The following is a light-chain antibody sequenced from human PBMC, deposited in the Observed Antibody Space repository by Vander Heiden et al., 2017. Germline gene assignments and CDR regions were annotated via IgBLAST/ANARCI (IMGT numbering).Light chain of an antibody. CDR1: ALPKQY. CDR3: QSADSSDTYRVI. CDR2: KDN. Sequence: SYELTQPPSVSVSPGQTAKITCSGDALPKQYAYWYQQRPGQAPVLIIYKDNERPSGIPERFSGYSSGTTVTLAISGVQAEDEADYYCQSADSSDTYRVIFGGGTKLTVL. V-gene: IGLV3-25*03. J-gene: IGLJ2*01.